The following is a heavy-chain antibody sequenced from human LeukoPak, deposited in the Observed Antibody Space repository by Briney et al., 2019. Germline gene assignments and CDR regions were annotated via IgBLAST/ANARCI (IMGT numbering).Heavy chain of an antibody. CDR3: ARGRSEGPYYYYYYMDV. V-gene: IGHV4-59*01. CDR2: IYYSGST. CDR1: GGSFSGYY. Sequence: PSETLSLTCAVYGGSFSGYYWSWIRQPPGKGLEWIGYIYYSGSTNYNPSLKSRVTISVDTSKNQFSLKLSSVTAADTAVYYCARGRSEGPYYYYYYMDVWGKGTTVTVSS. J-gene: IGHJ6*03.